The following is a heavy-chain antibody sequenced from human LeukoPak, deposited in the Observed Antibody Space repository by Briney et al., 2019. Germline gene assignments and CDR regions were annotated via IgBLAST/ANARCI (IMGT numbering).Heavy chain of an antibody. CDR3: AKDGYGDLRGLDY. V-gene: IGHV3-9*01. CDR2: ISWNSGSI. CDR1: GFTFDDYA. J-gene: IGHJ4*02. Sequence: PGRSLRLSCAASGFTFDDYAMHWVRQAPGKGLEWVSGISWNSGSIGYADSVKGRFTISRDNAKNSLYLQMNSLRAEDTALYYCAKDGYGDLRGLDYWGQGTLVTVSS. D-gene: IGHD4-17*01.